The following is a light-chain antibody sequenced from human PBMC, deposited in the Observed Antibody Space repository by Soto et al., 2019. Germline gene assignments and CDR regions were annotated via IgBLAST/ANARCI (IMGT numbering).Light chain of an antibody. CDR3: QHYNSYSEA. CDR1: QTISSW. CDR2: KAS. V-gene: IGKV1-5*03. Sequence: TQRTSTLSGSLGEGVTITCRASQTISSWLAWYQQKPGKAPKLLIYKASTLKSGVPSRFSGSGSGTEFTLTISSLQPDDFATYYCQHYNSYSEAFGQGTKVDIK. J-gene: IGKJ1*01.